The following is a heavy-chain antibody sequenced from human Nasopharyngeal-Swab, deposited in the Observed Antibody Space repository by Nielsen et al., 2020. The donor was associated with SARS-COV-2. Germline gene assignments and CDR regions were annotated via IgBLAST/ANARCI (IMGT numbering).Heavy chain of an antibody. Sequence: GESLKISCSASGFTFRRYSMTWVRQAPWKGLEWVSSISSSSSYIYYADSVKGRFTISRDNAKNSLYLQMNSLRAEDTAVYYCARWDYSNYDLDYWGQGTLVTVSS. V-gene: IGHV3-21*01. J-gene: IGHJ4*02. CDR2: ISSSSSYI. CDR1: GFTFRRYS. D-gene: IGHD4-11*01. CDR3: ARWDYSNYDLDY.